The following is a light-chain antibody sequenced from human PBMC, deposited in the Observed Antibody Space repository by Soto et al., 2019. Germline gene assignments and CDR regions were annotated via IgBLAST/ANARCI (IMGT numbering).Light chain of an antibody. V-gene: IGKV1-5*03. CDR3: KEFNTWT. J-gene: IGKJ1*01. CDR1: QSISRW. Sequence: DIQMTQSPSTLSASVGDRVTITCRTSQSISRWLAWYQQKPGKVPKLLIYKASNLESGVPSRFSGSGSGTEFSLTISSLQPDDFATYYCKEFNTWTFGQGTNVEIK. CDR2: KAS.